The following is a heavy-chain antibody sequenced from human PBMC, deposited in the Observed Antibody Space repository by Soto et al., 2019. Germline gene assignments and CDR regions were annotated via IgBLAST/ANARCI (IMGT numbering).Heavy chain of an antibody. CDR2: IYHSGGT. V-gene: IGHV4-38-2*01. J-gene: IGHJ5*02. CDR3: ARGYKSLVWFDP. CDR1: GYSISSGYY. D-gene: IGHD1-20*01. Sequence: SETLSLTCAVSGYSISSGYYWGWIRQPPGEGLEWIGTIYHSGGTYYSPSLKSRVTISVDTSKNQFSLKLSSVTAGDTAVYYCARGYKSLVWFDPWGQGTLVTSPQ.